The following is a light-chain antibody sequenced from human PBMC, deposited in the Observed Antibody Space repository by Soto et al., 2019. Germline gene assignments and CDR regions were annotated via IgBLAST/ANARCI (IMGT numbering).Light chain of an antibody. V-gene: IGKV1-39*01. CDR2: AAS. J-gene: IGKJ4*01. CDR3: QQSYSTPLT. CDR1: QSISSY. Sequence: IQMTQSRASLSASVGDRVIITCRASQSISSYLNWYQQKPGKAPKLLIYAASSLQSGVPSRFSGSGSGTDLTLTISSLQPEDFATYYCQQSYSTPLTFGGGTKVEIK.